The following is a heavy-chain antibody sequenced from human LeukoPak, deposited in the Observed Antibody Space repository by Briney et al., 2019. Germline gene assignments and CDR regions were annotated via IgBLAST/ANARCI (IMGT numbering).Heavy chain of an antibody. CDR3: TRHVPNSGYANFDY. D-gene: IGHD5-12*01. Sequence: GGSLKLSCAASGFTFSGSAMHWVRQASGKGLEGGGPIRSKANHYATAYAASVKGRFTISRDDSKNTAYLQMNSLKTEDTAVYYCTRHVPNSGYANFDYWGQGTLVTVSS. CDR2: IRSKANHYAT. J-gene: IGHJ4*02. CDR1: GFTFSGSA. V-gene: IGHV3-73*01.